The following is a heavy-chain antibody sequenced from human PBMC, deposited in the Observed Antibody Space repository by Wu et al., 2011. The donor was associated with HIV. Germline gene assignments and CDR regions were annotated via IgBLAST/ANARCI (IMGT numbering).Heavy chain of an antibody. CDR3: ARVYGYYYDSSGYYKYNWFDP. D-gene: IGHD3-22*01. CDR2: INPKSGDT. J-gene: IGHJ5*02. Sequence: QVQLVQSGAEMKKPGASLNVSCKASGYTFTDYFMHWVRQVPGRGLEWMGWINPKSGDTNYSQRFEGRVTMTRDTSTSTVYMELSGLRSDDTAVYYCARVYGYYYDSSGYYKYNWFDPWGQGTLVTVSS. CDR1: GYTFTDYF. V-gene: IGHV1-2*02.